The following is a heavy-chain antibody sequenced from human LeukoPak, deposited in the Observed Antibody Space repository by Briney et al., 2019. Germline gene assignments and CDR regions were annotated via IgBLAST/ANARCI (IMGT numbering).Heavy chain of an antibody. CDR3: ANQDSSGYYLSGYFDY. J-gene: IGHJ4*02. V-gene: IGHV3-23*01. Sequence: GGSLRLSYAASGFTFTIYAMSWVRQAPGKGLEWVSAISGSGGSTYYADSVKGRFTISRDNSKNTLYLQMNSLRAEDPAVYYCANQDSSGYYLSGYFDYWGPGTLVTVSP. CDR2: ISGSGGST. CDR1: GFTFTIYA. D-gene: IGHD3-22*01.